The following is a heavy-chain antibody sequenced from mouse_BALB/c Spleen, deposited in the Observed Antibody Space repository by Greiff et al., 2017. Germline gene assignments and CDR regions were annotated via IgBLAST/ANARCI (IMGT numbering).Heavy chain of an antibody. Sequence: EVQGVESGGGLVQPGGSLKLSCAASGFTFSSYGMSWVRQTPDKRLELVATINSNGGSTYYPDSVKGRFTISRDNAKNTLYLQMSSLKSEDTAMYYCARGNYGSSYDAMDYWGQGTSVTVSS. CDR1: GFTFSSYG. V-gene: IGHV5-6-3*01. CDR2: INSNGGST. D-gene: IGHD1-1*01. CDR3: ARGNYGSSYDAMDY. J-gene: IGHJ4*01.